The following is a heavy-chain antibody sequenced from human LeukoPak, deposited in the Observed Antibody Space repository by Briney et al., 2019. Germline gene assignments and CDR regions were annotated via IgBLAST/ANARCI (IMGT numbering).Heavy chain of an antibody. V-gene: IGHV3-11*01. J-gene: IGHJ6*02. Sequence: GGSLRLSCAASGFTFSDYYMSWIRQAPGKGLEWVSDISSSGSTIYYADSVKGRFTISRDNAKNTLYRQMNSLRAEDTAVYYCARAQYSYGNTDYYYYGMDVWGQGTTVTVSS. CDR1: GFTFSDYY. CDR3: ARAQYSYGNTDYYYYGMDV. CDR2: ISSSGSTI. D-gene: IGHD5-18*01.